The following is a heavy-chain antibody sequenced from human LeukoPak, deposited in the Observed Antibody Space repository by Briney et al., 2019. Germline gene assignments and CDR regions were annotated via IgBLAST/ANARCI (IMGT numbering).Heavy chain of an antibody. Sequence: SETLSLTCTVSGCSFSSGDYYWSWIRQPPGKGLDWLGYIYYSGSNYYNPYLKSRLSISVNTSKNQFSLKLSAVTAADTAVYYCAREEWFGELSPAFDIWGQGTMVTVSS. V-gene: IGHV4-30-4*01. CDR2: IYYSGSN. CDR3: AREEWFGELSPAFDI. CDR1: GCSFSSGDYY. J-gene: IGHJ3*02. D-gene: IGHD3-10*01.